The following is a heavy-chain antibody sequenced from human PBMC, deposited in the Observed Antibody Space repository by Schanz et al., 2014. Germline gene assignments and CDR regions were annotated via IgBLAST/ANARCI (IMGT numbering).Heavy chain of an antibody. Sequence: EVQVEESGGGLVQPGRSLRLSCAVSGFTFDEYAMHWVRQAPGKGLEWVSGISWNSGSIGYADSVKGRFTISRDNAKNSLYLQMNSLRAEDTALYYCATLGGDSGYDIGAQYDMDVWGQGTTVIVSS. CDR1: GFTFDEYA. J-gene: IGHJ6*02. D-gene: IGHD5-12*01. V-gene: IGHV3-9*01. CDR2: ISWNSGSI. CDR3: ATLGGDSGYDIGAQYDMDV.